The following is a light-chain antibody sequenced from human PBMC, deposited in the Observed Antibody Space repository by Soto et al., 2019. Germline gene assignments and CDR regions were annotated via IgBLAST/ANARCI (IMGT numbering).Light chain of an antibody. CDR3: QQRSNWPPT. CDR1: QNVSTY. Sequence: EIVLTQSPATPSVSPGERGTLSCRASQNVSTYLAWYQHKPGQAPRLLIYHASNRAAGIPARFSGSGSGTDFTLTISSLQPEDVAVYYCQQRSNWPPTFGQGTRLEIK. J-gene: IGKJ5*01. CDR2: HAS. V-gene: IGKV3-11*01.